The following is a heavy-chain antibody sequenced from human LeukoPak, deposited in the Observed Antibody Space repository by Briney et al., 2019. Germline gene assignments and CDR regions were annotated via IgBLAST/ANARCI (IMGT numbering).Heavy chain of an antibody. CDR1: GFTFSSYG. Sequence: GRSLRLSCAASGFTFSSYGMHWVRQAPGKGLEWVAVVSYDGSNKYYADSVKGRFTISRDNSKNTLYLQMNSLRAEDTAVYYCAKAREVGATFYFDYWGQGTLVTVSS. J-gene: IGHJ4*02. D-gene: IGHD1-26*01. CDR3: AKAREVGATFYFDY. V-gene: IGHV3-30*18. CDR2: VSYDGSNK.